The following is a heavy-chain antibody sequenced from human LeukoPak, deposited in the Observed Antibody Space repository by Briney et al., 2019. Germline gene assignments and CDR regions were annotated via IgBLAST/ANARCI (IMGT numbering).Heavy chain of an antibody. CDR1: GFTFSSYS. J-gene: IGHJ4*02. Sequence: GGSLRLSCAASGFTFSSYSMNWVRQAPGKGLEWVSSISSNSSYIYYAVSVKGRFTISRDNAKNSLYLQMNSLRAVDTAVHYCARDNDFWSGYFPPFGYWGQGTLVTVSS. D-gene: IGHD3-3*01. CDR3: ARDNDFWSGYFPPFGY. CDR2: ISSNSSYI. V-gene: IGHV3-21*01.